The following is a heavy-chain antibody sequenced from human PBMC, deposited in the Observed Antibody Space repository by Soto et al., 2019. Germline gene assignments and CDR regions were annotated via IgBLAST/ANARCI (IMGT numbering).Heavy chain of an antibody. J-gene: IGHJ5*02. CDR2: IYRSGST. D-gene: IGHD1-1*01. CDR3: ARDQLEGNWFDP. CDR1: GGSISSGGYS. Sequence: SETLSLTCXVSGGSISSGGYSWNWIRQPPGKGLEWIGYIYRSGSTLYNPSLKSRVTISVDKSKNQFSLKLSSVTAADTAVYYCARDQLEGNWFDPWGQGTLVTVSS. V-gene: IGHV4-30-2*01.